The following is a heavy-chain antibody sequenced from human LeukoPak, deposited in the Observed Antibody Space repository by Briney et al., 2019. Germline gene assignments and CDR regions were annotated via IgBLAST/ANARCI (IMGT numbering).Heavy chain of an antibody. CDR1: GFTVSSNS. Sequence: PGGSLRLSCTVSGFTVSSNSMSWVRQAPGKGLEWVSFIYSGGNTHYSDDVKGRFTISRDNSKNTLYLQMNGLSAEATAVYYCARPARDYSHPYDYWGQGTLVTVSS. CDR3: ARPARDYSHPYDY. V-gene: IGHV3-53*01. CDR2: IYSGGNT. D-gene: IGHD3-16*01. J-gene: IGHJ4*02.